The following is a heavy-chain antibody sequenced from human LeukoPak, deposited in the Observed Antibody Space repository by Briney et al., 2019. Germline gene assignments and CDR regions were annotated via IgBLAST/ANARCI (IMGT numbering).Heavy chain of an antibody. CDR2: IIPIFDTA. CDR3: ARDQVAPIITMVRGVISAFDI. Sequence: SVKVSCKASGGTFSSYAISWVRQAPGQGLEWMGGIIPIFDTANYAQKFQGRVTITTDESTSTAYMKLSSLRSEDTAVYYCARDQVAPIITMVRGVISAFDIWGQGTMVTVSS. D-gene: IGHD3-10*01. V-gene: IGHV1-69*05. J-gene: IGHJ3*02. CDR1: GGTFSSYA.